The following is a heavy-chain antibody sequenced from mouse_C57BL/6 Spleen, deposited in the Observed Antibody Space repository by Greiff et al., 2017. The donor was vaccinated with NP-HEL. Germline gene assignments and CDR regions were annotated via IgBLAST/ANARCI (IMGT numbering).Heavy chain of an antibody. CDR1: GYTFTSYW. V-gene: IGHV1-61*01. CDR3: ARGGYSNYGYFDY. CDR2: IYPSDSET. D-gene: IGHD2-5*01. J-gene: IGHJ2*01. Sequence: QVQLQQPGAELVRPGSSVKLSCKASGYTFTSYWMDWVKQRPGQGLEWIGNIYPSDSETHYNQKFKDKATLTVDKSSSTAYMQLSSLTSEDYAVYYCARGGYSNYGYFDYWGQGTTLTVSS.